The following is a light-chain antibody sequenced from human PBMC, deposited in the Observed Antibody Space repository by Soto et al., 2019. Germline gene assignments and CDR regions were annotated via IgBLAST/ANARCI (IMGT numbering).Light chain of an antibody. V-gene: IGKV3-20*01. J-gene: IGKJ1*01. CDR3: QLYGTSPKT. Sequence: EIVLTQSPGTLSLSPGERATLSCRASETVAGSYLAWYQQKPGQAPRLLIQGASTRATGIADRFSGSGSGTDFTLTISRLEPEDFAVYYCQLYGTSPKTFGQGTKVEI. CDR1: ETVAGSY. CDR2: GAS.